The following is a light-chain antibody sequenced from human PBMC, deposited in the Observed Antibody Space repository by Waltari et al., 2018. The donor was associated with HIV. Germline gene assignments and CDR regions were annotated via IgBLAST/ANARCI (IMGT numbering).Light chain of an antibody. Sequence: YELTQSPSVSVSPGPTATINCFGDALPKQFASWYQHQPGQAPVLLISKDKERPSGIPDRFSGSGSGTTVTLTISGVRAEDEADYYCQSTDITGTYAVFGPGTKVTVL. CDR3: QSTDITGTYAV. V-gene: IGLV3-25*03. J-gene: IGLJ1*01. CDR2: KDK. CDR1: ALPKQF.